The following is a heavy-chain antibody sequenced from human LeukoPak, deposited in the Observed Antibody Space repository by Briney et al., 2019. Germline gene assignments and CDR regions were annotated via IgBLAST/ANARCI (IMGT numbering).Heavy chain of an antibody. V-gene: IGHV3-30*03. CDR2: ISYDGSNK. J-gene: IGHJ4*02. CDR3: ARDPGHLVPGYFDY. D-gene: IGHD2-2*01. Sequence: GGSLRLSCAASGFTFSSYGMHWVRQAPGKGLEWVAVISYDGSNKYYADSVKGRFTISRDNSKNTLYLQMNSLRAEDTAVYYCARDPGHLVPGYFDYWGQGTLVTVSS. CDR1: GFTFSSYG.